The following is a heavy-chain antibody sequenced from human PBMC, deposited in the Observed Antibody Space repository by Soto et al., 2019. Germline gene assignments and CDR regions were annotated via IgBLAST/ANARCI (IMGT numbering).Heavy chain of an antibody. CDR2: ITYDGRSE. CDR3: AGERNDLGFDTFDV. Sequence: PGGSLRLSCAASGFTFTHNHWVRQAPGKGLEWVAVITYDGRSEHYADSVKGRFTVYRDKSKNTLYLQMNSLGAEDTAIFYCAGERNDLGFDTFDVWGQGTMVTVSS. CDR1: GFTFTHN. D-gene: IGHD1-1*01. V-gene: IGHV3-30*04. J-gene: IGHJ3*01.